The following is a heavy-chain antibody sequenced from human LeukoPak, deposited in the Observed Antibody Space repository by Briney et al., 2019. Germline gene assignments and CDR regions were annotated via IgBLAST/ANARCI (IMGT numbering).Heavy chain of an antibody. CDR2: IYYSVNA. Sequence: GSLRLSCAASGFTVSEFWMSWVRQAPGKGLEWIGSIYYSVNAYYNPSLKSRVTISLDTSKNQFSLKLSSVTAADTAVYYCAERGKYTSGYTPIFDYWGQGTLVTVSS. CDR1: GFTVSEFW. J-gene: IGHJ4*02. D-gene: IGHD5-18*01. V-gene: IGHV4-38-2*01. CDR3: AERGKYTSGYTPIFDY.